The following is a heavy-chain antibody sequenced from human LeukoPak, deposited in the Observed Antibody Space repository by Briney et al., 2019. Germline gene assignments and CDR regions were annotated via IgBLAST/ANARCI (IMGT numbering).Heavy chain of an antibody. V-gene: IGHV4-4*07. Sequence: SETLSLTCTVSGGSISSYYWSWIRQPAGKGLEWIGRIYTSGSTNYSPSLKSRVTMSVDTSKNQFSLKLSSVTAADTAVYYCARDLWGSYDFWSGYYHPRVYYYYGMDVWGQGTTVTVSS. CDR1: GGSISSYY. D-gene: IGHD3-3*01. J-gene: IGHJ6*02. CDR3: ARDLWGSYDFWSGYYHPRVYYYYGMDV. CDR2: IYTSGST.